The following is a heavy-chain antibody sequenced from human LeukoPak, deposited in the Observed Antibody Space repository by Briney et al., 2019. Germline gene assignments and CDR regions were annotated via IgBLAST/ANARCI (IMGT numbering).Heavy chain of an antibody. V-gene: IGHV4-38-2*01. D-gene: IGHD3-3*01. CDR3: ARQGAKNHYAFWSGYGYYYYYMDV. CDR2: VFHSGST. Sequence: SETLSLTCAVSGYSISSGYYWGWIRQPPGKGLEWIGSVFHSGSTYYNPSLKSRVTISVDTSNNQFSLRLSSVPAADTAMFYCARQGAKNHYAFWSGYGYYYYYMDVWGKGTTVTVSS. J-gene: IGHJ6*03. CDR1: GYSISSGYY.